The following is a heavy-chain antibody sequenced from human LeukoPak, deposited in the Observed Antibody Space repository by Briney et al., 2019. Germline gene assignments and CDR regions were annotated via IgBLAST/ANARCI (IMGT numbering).Heavy chain of an antibody. D-gene: IGHD5-24*01. CDR2: ISYSGNT. Sequence: PSETLSLTCTVSGGSISNYYWTWIRQPPGKGLEWIGFISYSGNTNYNPSLKSRVTISLDTSKNQFSLKLSSVTGADTAVYYCARHWAEGDAYSFDCWGQGTLVSVSS. V-gene: IGHV4-59*01. CDR3: ARHWAEGDAYSFDC. J-gene: IGHJ4*02. CDR1: GGSISNYY.